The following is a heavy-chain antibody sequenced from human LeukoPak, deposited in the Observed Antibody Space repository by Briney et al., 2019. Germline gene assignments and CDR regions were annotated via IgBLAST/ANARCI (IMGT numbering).Heavy chain of an antibody. CDR1: GFTFSDYY. CDR3: ARGYDILTGYPLDY. Sequence: GGSLRLSCAASGFTFSDYYVSWLRQAPGKGLEWVSYISSSSSYTNYADSVKGRFTISRDNAKNSLYLQMNSLRAEDTAVYYCARGYDILTGYPLDYWGQGTLVTVSS. D-gene: IGHD3-9*01. CDR2: ISSSSSYT. V-gene: IGHV3-11*06. J-gene: IGHJ4*02.